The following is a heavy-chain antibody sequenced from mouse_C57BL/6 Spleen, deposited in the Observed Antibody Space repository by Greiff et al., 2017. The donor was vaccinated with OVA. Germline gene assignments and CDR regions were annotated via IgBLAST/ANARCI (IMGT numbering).Heavy chain of an antibody. CDR2: INPNNGGT. J-gene: IGHJ1*03. CDR3: ARYYYGSSYVGYFDV. V-gene: IGHV1-26*01. Sequence: EVQLQQSGPELVKPGASVKISCKASGYTFTDYYMNWVKQSHGKSLEWIGDINPNNGGTSYNQKFKGKATLTVDKSSSTAYMELRSLTSEDSAVYYCARYYYGSSYVGYFDVWGTGTTVTVSS. CDR1: GYTFTDYY. D-gene: IGHD1-1*01.